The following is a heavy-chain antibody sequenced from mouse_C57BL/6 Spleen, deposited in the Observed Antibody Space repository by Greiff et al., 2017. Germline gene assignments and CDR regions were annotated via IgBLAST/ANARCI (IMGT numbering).Heavy chain of an antibody. D-gene: IGHD3-2*02. J-gene: IGHJ4*01. CDR2: IDPSDSYT. Sequence: QVQLQQPGAELVKPGASVKLSCKASGYTFTSYWMQWVKQRPGQGLEWIGEIDPSDSYTNYNQKFKGKATLTVDTSSSTAYMQLSSLTSEDSAVYYCANVGSSGHYYAMDYWGQGTSVTGSS. CDR3: ANVGSSGHYYAMDY. V-gene: IGHV1-50*01. CDR1: GYTFTSYW.